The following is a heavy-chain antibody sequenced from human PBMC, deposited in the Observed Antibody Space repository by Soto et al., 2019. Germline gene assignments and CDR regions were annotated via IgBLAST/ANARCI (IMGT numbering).Heavy chain of an antibody. Sequence: SETLSLTCTVYGGSICSGDYYWSWIRQPPGKGLEWIGYIYYSGSTYYNPSLKSRVTISVDTSKNQFSLKLSSVTAADTAVYYCARDHGSSHLNYGMDVWGQGTTVTV. CDR1: GGSICSGDYY. CDR2: IYYSGST. CDR3: ARDHGSSHLNYGMDV. D-gene: IGHD6-6*01. V-gene: IGHV4-30-4*01. J-gene: IGHJ6*02.